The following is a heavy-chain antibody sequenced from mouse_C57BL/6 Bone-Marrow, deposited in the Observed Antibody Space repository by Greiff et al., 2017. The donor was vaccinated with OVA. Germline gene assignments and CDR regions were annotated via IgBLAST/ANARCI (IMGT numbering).Heavy chain of an antibody. CDR1: GYSFTGYY. D-gene: IGHD2-3*01. CDR3: ARKGGVTTDYAMDY. J-gene: IGHJ4*01. V-gene: IGHV1-42*01. CDR2: INPSTGGT. Sequence: EVKLQQSGPELVKPGASVKISCKASGYSFTGYYMNWVKQSPEKSLEWIGEINPSTGGTTYNQKFKAKATLTVDKSSSTAYMQLKSLTSEDSAVYYCARKGGVTTDYAMDYWGQGTSVTVSS.